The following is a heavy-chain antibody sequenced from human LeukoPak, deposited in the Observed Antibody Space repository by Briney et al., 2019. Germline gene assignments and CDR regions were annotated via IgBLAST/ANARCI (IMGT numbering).Heavy chain of an antibody. D-gene: IGHD6-19*01. CDR2: ISWNSGSI. CDR1: GFTFDDYA. V-gene: IGHV3-9*03. Sequence: GGSLRLSCAASGFTFDDYAMHCVRQAPGKGLEWVSGISWNSGSIGYADSVKGRFTISRDNAKNSLYLQMNSLRAEDMALYYCAKDMASTMAGGNYFDYWGQGTLVTVSS. CDR3: AKDMASTMAGGNYFDY. J-gene: IGHJ4*02.